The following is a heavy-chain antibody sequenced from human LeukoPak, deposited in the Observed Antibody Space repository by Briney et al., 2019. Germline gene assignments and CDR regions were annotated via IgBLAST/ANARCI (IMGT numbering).Heavy chain of an antibody. CDR2: ISSSSSYI. D-gene: IGHD1-7*01. CDR1: GFTFSSYS. Sequence: GGSLRLSCAASGFTFSSYSMNWVRQAPGKGLEWVSSISSSSSYIYYADSVKGRFTISRDSAKNSLYLQMNSLRAEDTAVYYCARDLSELRSAFDIWGQGTMVTVSS. J-gene: IGHJ3*02. CDR3: ARDLSELRSAFDI. V-gene: IGHV3-21*01.